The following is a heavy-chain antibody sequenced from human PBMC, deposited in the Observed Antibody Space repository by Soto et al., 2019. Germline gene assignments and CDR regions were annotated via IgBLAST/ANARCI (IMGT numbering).Heavy chain of an antibody. CDR1: GGTFSSYT. CDR3: ARAVDAYYYGSGSLGYYYYMDV. CDR2: IIPTLGIA. V-gene: IGHV1-69*02. J-gene: IGHJ6*03. D-gene: IGHD3-10*01. Sequence: QVQLVQSGAEVKKPGSSVKVSCKASGGTFSSYTISWVRQAPGQGLEWMGRIIPTLGIANYAQKFQVRVTINANKSTSTAYMELSSLRSEDTAVYYCARAVDAYYYGSGSLGYYYYMDVWGKGTTVTVSS.